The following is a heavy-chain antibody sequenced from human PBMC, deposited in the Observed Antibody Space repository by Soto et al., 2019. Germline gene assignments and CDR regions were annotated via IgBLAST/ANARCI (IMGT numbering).Heavy chain of an antibody. V-gene: IGHV4-31*03. CDR2: IYHSGTT. Sequence: SETLSLTCTFSGGSISRGNYYWTWIRQYPGKGLEWIGYIYHSGTTYYNPSLKSRVAISVDTSKNQFSLKLSSVSAADTAIYYCARGTYFHDSGGYPRCSFDNRGPGTLVSVSS. D-gene: IGHD3-22*01. J-gene: IGHJ4*02. CDR1: GGSISRGNYY. CDR3: ARGTYFHDSGGYPRCSFDN.